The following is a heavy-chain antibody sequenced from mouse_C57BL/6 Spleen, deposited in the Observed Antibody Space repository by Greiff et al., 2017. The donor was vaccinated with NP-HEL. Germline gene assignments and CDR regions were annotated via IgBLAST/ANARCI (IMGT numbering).Heavy chain of an antibody. CDR3: ARPLYYSNYGAWFAY. D-gene: IGHD2-5*01. V-gene: IGHV1-55*01. Sequence: QVQLQQSGAELVKPGASVKMSCKASGYTFTSYWITWVKQRPGQGLEWIGDIYPGSGSTNYNEKFKSKATLTVDTSSSTAYMQLSSLTSEDSAVYYCARPLYYSNYGAWFAYWGQGTLVTVSA. CDR1: GYTFTSYW. CDR2: IYPGSGST. J-gene: IGHJ3*01.